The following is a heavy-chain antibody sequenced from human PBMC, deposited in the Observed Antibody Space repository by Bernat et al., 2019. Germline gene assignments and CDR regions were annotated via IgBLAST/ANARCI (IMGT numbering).Heavy chain of an antibody. J-gene: IGHJ4*02. CDR2: IKQDGSEK. CDR1: GFTFSSYW. D-gene: IGHD4-17*01. CDR3: ERDNPLDYGDYVGY. V-gene: IGHV3-7*01. Sequence: EVQLVESGGGLVQPGGSLRLSCAASGFTFSSYWMSWVRQAPGKGLEWVANIKQDGSEKYYVDSVKGRFTISRDNAKNTLYLQMNSLRAEDTAVYYCERDNPLDYGDYVGYWGQGTLVTVSS.